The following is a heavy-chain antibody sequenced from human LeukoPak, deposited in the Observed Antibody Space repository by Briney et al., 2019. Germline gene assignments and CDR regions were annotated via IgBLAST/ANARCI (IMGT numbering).Heavy chain of an antibody. CDR3: AKGADAIAVAGSASALFDY. J-gene: IGHJ4*02. V-gene: IGHV3-23*01. D-gene: IGHD6-19*01. CDR2: VSTSSDNT. Sequence: GGSLRLSCEASGFTFNTYSMNWVRQAPGKGLEWVSVVSTSSDNTHYADSVKGRFTISRDNSKNTLYLQMNSLRAEDTAVYYCAKGADAIAVAGSASALFDYWGRGALVTVSS. CDR1: GFTFNTYS.